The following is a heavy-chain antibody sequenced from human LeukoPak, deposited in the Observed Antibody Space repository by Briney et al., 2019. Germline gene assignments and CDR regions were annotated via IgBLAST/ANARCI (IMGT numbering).Heavy chain of an antibody. CDR3: AELGITMIGGV. CDR2: ISSSGSTI. CDR1: GFTFNNYA. V-gene: IGHV3-48*03. Sequence: GGSLRLSCLASGFTFNNYAMTWVRQAPGKGLEWVSYISSSGSTIYYADSVKGRFTISRDNAKNSLYLQMNSLRAEDTAVYYCAELGITMIGGVWGKGTTVTISS. D-gene: IGHD3-10*02. J-gene: IGHJ6*04.